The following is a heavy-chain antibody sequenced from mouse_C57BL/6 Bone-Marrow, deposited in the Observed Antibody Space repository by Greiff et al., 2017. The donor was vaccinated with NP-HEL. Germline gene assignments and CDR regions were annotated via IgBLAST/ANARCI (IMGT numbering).Heavy chain of an antibody. J-gene: IGHJ4*01. D-gene: IGHD1-1*01. Sequence: VQLQQSGAELVKPGASVKLSCTASGYNIKDYYMNWVKQRTEQGLEWIGRIDPEDGETKYAPKFQGKATITADTSSNTAYLQLSSLTSEDTAVYYCAREFHYGSSYYAMDYWGQGTSVTVSS. CDR1: GYNIKDYY. CDR2: IDPEDGET. CDR3: AREFHYGSSYYAMDY. V-gene: IGHV14-2*01.